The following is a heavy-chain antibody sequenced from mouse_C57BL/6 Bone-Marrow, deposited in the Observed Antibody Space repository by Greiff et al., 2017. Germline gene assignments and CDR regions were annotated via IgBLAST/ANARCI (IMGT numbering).Heavy chain of an antibody. J-gene: IGHJ4*01. CDR1: GFTFSDYG. CDR3: ARGMIKDAMDY. Sequence: EVQRVESGGGLVKPGGSLKLSCAASGFTFSDYGMHWVRQAPEKGLEWVAYISSGSSTIYYADTVKGRFTISRDNAKNTLFLQMTSLRSEDTAMYYCARGMIKDAMDYWGQGTSVTVSS. CDR2: ISSGSSTI. V-gene: IGHV5-17*01. D-gene: IGHD2-4*01.